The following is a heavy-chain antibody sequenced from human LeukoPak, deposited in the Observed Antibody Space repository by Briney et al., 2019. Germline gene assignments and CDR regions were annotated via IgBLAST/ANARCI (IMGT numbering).Heavy chain of an antibody. J-gene: IGHJ4*02. CDR1: GFPLRRYR. CDR3: ARDGGYSYGYPLDY. Sequence: RGSLTLFCAPSGFPLRRYRMMWVRQAPGKGLEWVSSISSSSSYIYYADSVKGRFTISRDNAKNSLYLQMNSLRAEDTAVYYCARDGGYSYGYPLDYWGQGTLVTVSS. CDR2: ISSSSSYI. V-gene: IGHV3-21*01. D-gene: IGHD5-18*01.